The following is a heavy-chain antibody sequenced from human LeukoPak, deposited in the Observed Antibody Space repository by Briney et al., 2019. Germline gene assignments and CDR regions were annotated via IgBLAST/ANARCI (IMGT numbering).Heavy chain of an antibody. Sequence: SQTLSLTCAVSGGSISSGGYSWSWLRQPPGKGLEWIGYVYHGGSTYYNPSLKSRVTISVDRSKNQFSLKLSSVTAADTAVYYCARGAHPLSPWGQGTLVTVSP. CDR2: VYHGGST. J-gene: IGHJ5*02. V-gene: IGHV4-30-2*01. CDR3: ARGAHPLSP. CDR1: GGSISSGGYS.